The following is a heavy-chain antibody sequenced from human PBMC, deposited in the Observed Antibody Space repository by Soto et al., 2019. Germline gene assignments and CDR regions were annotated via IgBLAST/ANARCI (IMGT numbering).Heavy chain of an antibody. CDR1: GGSISSGGYY. CDR2: IYYSGST. V-gene: IGHV4-31*03. D-gene: IGHD4-17*01. J-gene: IGHJ2*01. CDR3: PRGHGDYWYFDL. Sequence: QVQLQESGPGLVKPSQTLSLTCTVSGGSISSGGYYWSWIRQHPGKGLEWIGYIYYSGSTYYNPSLKSRVTISVDKSKNQFSLNLSSVTAADTAVYYCPRGHGDYWYFDLWGRGTLLTVSS.